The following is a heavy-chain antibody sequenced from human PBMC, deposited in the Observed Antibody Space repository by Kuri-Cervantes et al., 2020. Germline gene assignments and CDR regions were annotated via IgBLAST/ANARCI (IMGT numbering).Heavy chain of an antibody. CDR2: ISSSSSTI. CDR1: GFTFSSYS. V-gene: IGHV3-48*02. J-gene: IGHJ6*02. D-gene: IGHD6-13*01. Sequence: GGSLRLSCAASGFTFSSYSMNWVRQAPGKGLEWVSYISSSSSTIYYADSVKGRFTISRDNAKNSLYLQMNSLRDEDTAVYYCARDPGSSSWYSYHYYYGMDVWGQGTTVTVSS. CDR3: ARDPGSSSWYSYHYYYGMDV.